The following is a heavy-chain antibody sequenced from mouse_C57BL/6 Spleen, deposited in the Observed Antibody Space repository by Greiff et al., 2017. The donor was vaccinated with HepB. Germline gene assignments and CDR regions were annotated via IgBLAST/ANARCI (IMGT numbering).Heavy chain of an antibody. J-gene: IGHJ2*01. V-gene: IGHV1-80*01. CDR1: GYAFSSYW. Sequence: QVHVKQPGAELVKPGASVKISCKASGYAFSSYWMNWVKQRPGKGLEWIGQIYPGDGDTNYNGKFKGKATLTADKSSSTAYMQLSSLTSEDSAVYFCARSAWLGFDGWGQGATLTVAS. D-gene: IGHD3-3*01. CDR3: ARSAWLGFDG. CDR2: IYPGDGDT.